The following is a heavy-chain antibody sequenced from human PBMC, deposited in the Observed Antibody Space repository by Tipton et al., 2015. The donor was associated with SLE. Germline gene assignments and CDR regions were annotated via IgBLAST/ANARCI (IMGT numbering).Heavy chain of an antibody. V-gene: IGHV3-30*04. J-gene: IGHJ4*02. CDR2: ISYDGRNK. Sequence: SLRLSCAASGFTFSSYAMHWVRQAPGKGLEWVAVISYDGRNKYYADSVKGRFTISRDNSKNTLYLQMNSLRAEDTAVYYCARDLVGAISYFDYWGQGTLVTDSS. CDR1: GFTFSSYA. D-gene: IGHD1-26*01. CDR3: ARDLVGAISYFDY.